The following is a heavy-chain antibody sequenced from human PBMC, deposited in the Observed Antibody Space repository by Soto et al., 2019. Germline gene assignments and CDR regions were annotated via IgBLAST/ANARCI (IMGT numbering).Heavy chain of an antibody. CDR3: AKDAGSTEYFFAS. V-gene: IGHV3-30*18. CDR2: ISHDGSNT. Sequence: QVQVVESGGGVVQPGRSLRLSCAASGFTFRTYAMHWVRQAPGKGLGWVAVISHDGSNTDYGDSVKGRFTISRDNSKSTVSLQMNSLRPEDTGVYYCAKDAGSTEYFFASWGQGTLVSVSS. J-gene: IGHJ4*02. CDR1: GFTFRTYA.